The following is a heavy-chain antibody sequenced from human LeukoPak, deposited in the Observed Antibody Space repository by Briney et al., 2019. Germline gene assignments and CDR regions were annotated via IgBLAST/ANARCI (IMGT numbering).Heavy chain of an antibody. J-gene: IGHJ3*02. CDR1: GYTFTGYY. CDR2: INPNSGGT. V-gene: IGHV1-2*02. CDR3: ASFTMIVGRRAFDI. Sequence: ASVKVSCKASGYTFTGYYMHWVRQAPGQGLEWMGWINPNSGGTNYAQKFQGRVTMTRDTSISTAYMELSRLRSDDTAVYYCASFTMIVGRRAFDIWGQGTMVTVSS. D-gene: IGHD3-22*01.